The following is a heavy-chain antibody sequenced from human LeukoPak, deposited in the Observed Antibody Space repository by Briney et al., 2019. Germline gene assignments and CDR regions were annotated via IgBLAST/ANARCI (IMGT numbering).Heavy chain of an antibody. Sequence: PSETLSRTCTVSGGSISSSSYYWGWIRQPPGKGLEWIGSIYYSGSTYYNPSLKSRVTISVDTSKNQFSLKLSSVTAADTAVYYCARHSALLWFTRNRYNWFDPWGQGTLVTVSS. D-gene: IGHD3-10*01. J-gene: IGHJ5*02. V-gene: IGHV4-39*01. CDR2: IYYSGST. CDR1: GGSISSSSYY. CDR3: ARHSALLWFTRNRYNWFDP.